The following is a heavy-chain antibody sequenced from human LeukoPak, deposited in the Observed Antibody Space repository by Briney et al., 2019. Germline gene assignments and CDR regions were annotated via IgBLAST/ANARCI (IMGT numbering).Heavy chain of an antibody. CDR3: TRTYQLLYGGAFDI. J-gene: IGHJ3*02. Sequence: ASVKVSCKASGYTFTSYGISWVRQAPGQGLEWMGWISAYNGNTNYAQKFQGRVTITTDESTSTAYMELSSLRSEDTVVYYCTRTYQLLYGGAFDIWGQGTMVTVSS. CDR1: GYTFTSYG. CDR2: ISAYNGNT. V-gene: IGHV1-18*01. D-gene: IGHD2-2*02.